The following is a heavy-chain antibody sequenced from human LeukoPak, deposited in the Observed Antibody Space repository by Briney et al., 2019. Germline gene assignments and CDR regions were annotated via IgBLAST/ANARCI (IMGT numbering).Heavy chain of an antibody. D-gene: IGHD5-18*01. J-gene: IGHJ4*02. CDR2: IKQDGSQK. CDR1: GFTFSSYW. CDR3: ARDAKYTYGPPFDY. Sequence: GGSLRLSCAASGFTFSSYWMTRVRQAPGKGLECVANIKQDGSQKYYVDSVKGRFTISRDNAKNSLYLQMNSLRADDTAVYYCARDAKYTYGPPFDYWGQGTLVTVSS. V-gene: IGHV3-7*04.